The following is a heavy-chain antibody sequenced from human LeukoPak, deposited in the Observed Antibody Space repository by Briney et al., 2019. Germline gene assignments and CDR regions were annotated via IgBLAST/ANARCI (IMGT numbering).Heavy chain of an antibody. CDR3: AKGLSSSWYVPPDY. J-gene: IGHJ4*02. CDR1: GFTFDDYG. D-gene: IGHD6-13*01. V-gene: IGHV3-20*04. Sequence: GGSLRLSCAASGFTFDDYGMSWVRQAPGKGLEWVSGINWNGGSTGYADSVKGRFTISRDNSKNSLHLQMSSLRTEDTALYYCAKGLSSSWYVPPDYWGQGTLVTVSS. CDR2: INWNGGST.